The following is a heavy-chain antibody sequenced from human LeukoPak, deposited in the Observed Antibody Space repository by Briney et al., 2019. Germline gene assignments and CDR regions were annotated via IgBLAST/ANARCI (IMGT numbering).Heavy chain of an antibody. CDR1: GYTFTSYG. J-gene: IGHJ4*02. D-gene: IGHD2-2*01. Sequence: ASVKVSCKASGYTFTSYGISWVRQAPGQGLEWMGWINPNSGGTNYAQKFQGRVTMTRDTSISTAYMELSRLRSDDTAVYYCARGGVVVPAAKDYWGQGTLVTVSS. V-gene: IGHV1-2*02. CDR2: INPNSGGT. CDR3: ARGGVVVPAAKDY.